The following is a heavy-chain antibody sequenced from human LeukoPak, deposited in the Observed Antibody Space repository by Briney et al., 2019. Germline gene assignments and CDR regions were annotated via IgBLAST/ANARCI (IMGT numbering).Heavy chain of an antibody. CDR3: AGIRDFGVVIYNWFDP. J-gene: IGHJ5*02. CDR2: IYYSGGT. D-gene: IGHD3-3*01. V-gene: IGHV4-39*01. Sequence: SETLSLTCTVSGGSISSSSYYWGWIRQPPGKGLEWIGSIYYSGGTYYNPSLKSRVTISVDTSKNQFSLKLSSVTAADTAVYYCAGIRDFGVVIYNWFDPWGQGTLVTVSS. CDR1: GGSISSSSYY.